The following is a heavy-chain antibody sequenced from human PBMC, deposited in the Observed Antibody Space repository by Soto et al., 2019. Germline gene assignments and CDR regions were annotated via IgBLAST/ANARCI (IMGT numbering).Heavy chain of an antibody. CDR1: VYSINSGYY. J-gene: IGHJ6*01. D-gene: IGHD2-8*01. Sequence: SETLSLTCSFSVYSINSGYYWGWVRQPPGRGLEWIGSIYHTDVSYFNPSLKSRVTLSVDTPKNQFSLRLTSVTAADTAVYYCARANTRGWAVTNTHEYYATQVRGQGTTV. V-gene: IGHV4-38-2*02. CDR3: ARANTRGWAVTNTHEYYATQV. CDR2: IYHTDVS.